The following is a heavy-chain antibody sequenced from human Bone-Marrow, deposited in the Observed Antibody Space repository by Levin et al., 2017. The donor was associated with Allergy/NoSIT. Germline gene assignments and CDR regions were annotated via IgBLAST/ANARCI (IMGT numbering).Heavy chain of an antibody. CDR2: IIPLFNTV. V-gene: IGHV1-69*06. CDR1: GGTFSSSA. CDR3: ARDAGWELITWFDP. J-gene: IGHJ5*02. Sequence: SVMVSCKASGGTFSSSAISWVRQAPGQGLEWLGGIIPLFNTVNYAQKFQGRVTITADKSTGTAYMELNSLRYEDTAVYYCARDAGWELITWFDPWGQGTLVTVSS. D-gene: IGHD4-23*01.